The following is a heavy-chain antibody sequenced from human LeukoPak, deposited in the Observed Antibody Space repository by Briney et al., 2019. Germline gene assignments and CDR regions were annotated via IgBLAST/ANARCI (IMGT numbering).Heavy chain of an antibody. V-gene: IGHV3-30*04. CDR1: GFTFSTYA. CDR3: ARVLSTYNSEWFDP. CDR2: LSYDGTNK. D-gene: IGHD4-11*01. J-gene: IGHJ5*02. Sequence: PGGSLRLSCAASGFTFSTYAMHWVRQAPAKGLEWVALLSYDGTNKFYADSVKGRFTISRDISRNTLYLQMNTLRPEDTGLYFCARVLSTYNSEWFDPWGQGTLVTVSS.